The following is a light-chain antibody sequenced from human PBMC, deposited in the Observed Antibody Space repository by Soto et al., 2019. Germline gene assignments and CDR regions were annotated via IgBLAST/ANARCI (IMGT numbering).Light chain of an antibody. CDR1: SSDVGLYDY. Sequence: QSALTQPASVSGSPGQSITISCTGTSSDVGLYDYVSWYQQHPGKAPQLMIYAVSNRPSGVSNRFSASKSGNTASLFISGLQAEAEADYYCSSYTSDSSYVFGSGTKLTVL. CDR3: SSYTSDSSYV. J-gene: IGLJ1*01. CDR2: AVS. V-gene: IGLV2-14*01.